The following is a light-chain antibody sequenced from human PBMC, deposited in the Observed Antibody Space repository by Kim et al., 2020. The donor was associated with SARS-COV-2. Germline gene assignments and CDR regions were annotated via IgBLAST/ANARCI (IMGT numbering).Light chain of an antibody. Sequence: ASVGDRVTITCRASQSISSYLNWYQQKPGKAPKLLIYAASSLQSGVPSRFSGSGSGTDFTLTISSLQPEDFATYYCQQCYSNPITFGQGTRLEIK. CDR1: QSISSY. CDR3: QQCYSNPIT. CDR2: AAS. V-gene: IGKV1-39*01. J-gene: IGKJ5*01.